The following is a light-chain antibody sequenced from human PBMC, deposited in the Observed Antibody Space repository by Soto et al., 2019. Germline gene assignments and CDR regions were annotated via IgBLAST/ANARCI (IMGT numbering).Light chain of an antibody. J-gene: IGKJ5*01. CDR1: QSVSSSY. CDR3: QQYGSSPQT. Sequence: EIVLTQSPGTLSLSPGERATLSCRASQSVSSSYLAWYQQKPGQAPRLLIYGASSRATGIPDRFSGSGSGTDFTLTISRLEPEDFAVYYCQQYGSSPQTFGQGTRRRLN. V-gene: IGKV3-20*01. CDR2: GAS.